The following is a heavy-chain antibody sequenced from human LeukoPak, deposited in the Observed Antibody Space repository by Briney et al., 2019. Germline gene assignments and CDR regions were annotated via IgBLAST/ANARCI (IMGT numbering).Heavy chain of an antibody. J-gene: IGHJ6*03. CDR3: ARGGLSDIYCSGGSCYHNYYYMDV. CDR1: GYTFTSYY. D-gene: IGHD2-15*01. CDR2: INPSGGST. Sequence: ASVKVSCKASGYTFTSYYMHWVRQAPGQGLEWMGIINPSGGSTSYAQKFQGRVTMTRDTSTSTVYMELSSLRSEDTAVYYCARGGLSDIYCSGGSCYHNYYYMDVWGKGTTVTISS. V-gene: IGHV1-46*01.